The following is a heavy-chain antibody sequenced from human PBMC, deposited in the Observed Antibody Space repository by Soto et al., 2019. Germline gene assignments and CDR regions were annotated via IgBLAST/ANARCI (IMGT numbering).Heavy chain of an antibody. D-gene: IGHD4-17*01. V-gene: IGHV3-48*01. Sequence: EVQLVESGGGLVQPGGSLRLSCAASGFTFSSYSMNWVRQAPGKGLEWVSYISSSRSTIYYADSVKGRFTISRDNAKNSLYLQINSLRAEDTAVYYCAREADYVNWFDPWGQGTLVTVSS. J-gene: IGHJ5*02. CDR2: ISSSRSTI. CDR3: AREADYVNWFDP. CDR1: GFTFSSYS.